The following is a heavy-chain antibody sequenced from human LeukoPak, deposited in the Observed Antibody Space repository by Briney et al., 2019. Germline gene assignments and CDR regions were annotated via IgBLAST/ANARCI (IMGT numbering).Heavy chain of an antibody. CDR3: AREPPGNYDSSGNYYAYFDC. D-gene: IGHD3-22*01. Sequence: GGSLRLSCVASGFTFTDYFMSWVRQAPGKGLEWVASVKHNGGEKYYVDSVKGRFTISRDNAKNSLYLQMNSLTDEDTAVYYCAREPPGNYDSSGNYYAYFDCWGQGTLVTVSS. CDR2: VKHNGGEK. J-gene: IGHJ4*02. CDR1: GFTFTDYF. V-gene: IGHV3-7*01.